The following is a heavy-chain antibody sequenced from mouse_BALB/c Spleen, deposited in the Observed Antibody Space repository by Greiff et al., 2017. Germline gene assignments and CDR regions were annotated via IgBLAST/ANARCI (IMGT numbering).Heavy chain of an antibody. CDR3: TREEDYPFAY. Sequence: VQLQQSGTVLARPGASVKMSCKASGYSFTSYWMHWVKQRPGQGLEWIGAIYPGNSDTSYNQKFKGKAKLTAVTSASTAYMERSSLTNEDSAVYYCTREEDYPFAYWGQGTLVTVSA. J-gene: IGHJ3*01. CDR1: GYSFTSYW. CDR2: IYPGNSDT. D-gene: IGHD2-4*01. V-gene: IGHV1-5*01.